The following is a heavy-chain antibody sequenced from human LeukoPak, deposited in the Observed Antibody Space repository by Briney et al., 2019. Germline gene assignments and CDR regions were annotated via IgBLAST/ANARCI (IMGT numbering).Heavy chain of an antibody. CDR1: GFTFSSYA. Sequence: PGGSLRLSCAASGFTFSSYAMSWVRQALGKGLEWVSAISGSGGSTYYADSVKGRFTISRDNSKNTLYLQMNSLRAEDTAVYYCAKDYRVVVTAFDYWGQGTLVTVSS. J-gene: IGHJ4*02. V-gene: IGHV3-23*01. CDR2: ISGSGGST. CDR3: AKDYRVVVTAFDY. D-gene: IGHD2-15*01.